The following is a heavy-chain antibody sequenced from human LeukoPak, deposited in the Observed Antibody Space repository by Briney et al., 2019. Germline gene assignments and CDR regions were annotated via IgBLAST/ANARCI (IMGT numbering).Heavy chain of an antibody. D-gene: IGHD5-12*01. J-gene: IGHJ5*02. Sequence: GSLRLSCAASGFTFSSYSMNWVRQAPGKGLEWVSSISSSSSYIYYADSVKGRFTVSRDNAKNSLFLQMNTLRAEDSAVYYCARVLTSGYDWNWFDPWGQGTLVTVSS. CDR2: ISSSSSYI. CDR1: GFTFSSYS. CDR3: ARVLTSGYDWNWFDP. V-gene: IGHV3-21*01.